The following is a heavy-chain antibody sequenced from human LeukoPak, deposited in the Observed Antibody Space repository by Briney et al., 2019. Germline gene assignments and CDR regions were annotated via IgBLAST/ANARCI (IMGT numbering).Heavy chain of an antibody. J-gene: IGHJ4*02. D-gene: IGHD4-17*01. Sequence: SETLSLTCTVSDSISSGGYYWTWSRQHPEKGLEWVGCISYSGSTYYNPSLKSRVTISVDTSQNQFSLRLNSVTAADTAVYYCARDGYGDYYFDYWGQGTLVTVSS. CDR2: ISYSGST. V-gene: IGHV4-31*03. CDR1: DSISSGGYY. CDR3: ARDGYGDYYFDY.